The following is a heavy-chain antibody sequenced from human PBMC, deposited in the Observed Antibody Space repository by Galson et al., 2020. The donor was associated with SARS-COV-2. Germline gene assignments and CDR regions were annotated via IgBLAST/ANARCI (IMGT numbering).Heavy chain of an antibody. V-gene: IGHV3-30*18. D-gene: IGHD3-10*01. CDR3: AKDSGGPLWFGEKDY. Sequence: GGSLRLSCAASGFTFSSYGMHWVRQAPGKGLEWVAVISYDGSNKYYADSVKGRFTISRDNSKNTLYLQMNSLRAEDTAVYYCAKDSGGPLWFGEKDYWGQGTLVTVSS. CDR1: GFTFSSYG. CDR2: ISYDGSNK. J-gene: IGHJ4*02.